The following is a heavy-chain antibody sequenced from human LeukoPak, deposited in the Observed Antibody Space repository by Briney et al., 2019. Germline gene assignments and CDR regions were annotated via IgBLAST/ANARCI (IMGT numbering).Heavy chain of an antibody. CDR2: ISSSSSTI. CDR1: GFTFSSYS. J-gene: IGHJ3*02. Sequence: GGSLRLSCAASGFTFSSYSMNWVRQAPGKGLEWVSYISSSSSTIYYADSVKGRFTISRDNAKNSLYLQMNSLRAEDTAVYYCARGIYGGQQGGDAFDIWGQGTMVTVSS. CDR3: ARGIYGGQQGGDAFDI. V-gene: IGHV3-48*01. D-gene: IGHD4-23*01.